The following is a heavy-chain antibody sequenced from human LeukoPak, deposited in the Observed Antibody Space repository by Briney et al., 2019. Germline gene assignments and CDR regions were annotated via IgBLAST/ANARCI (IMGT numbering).Heavy chain of an antibody. CDR2: TWYGGS. D-gene: IGHD5-12*01. CDR3: ARELSTSGHAGAFDI. V-gene: IGHV3-33*01. CDR1: GFTLWRHG. J-gene: IGHJ3*02. Sequence: GKSLRLSCTTSGFTLWRHGMHWVRQAPGKGLEWVAVTWYGGSDYADSVRGRFSVSRDIFGNTVYLQMDNLRVEDTALYYCARELSTSGHAGAFDIWGQGTVVTVSS.